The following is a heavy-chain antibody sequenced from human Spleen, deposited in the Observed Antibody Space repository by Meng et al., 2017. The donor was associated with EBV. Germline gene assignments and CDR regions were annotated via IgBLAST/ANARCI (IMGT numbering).Heavy chain of an antibody. D-gene: IGHD6-19*01. V-gene: IGHV4-39*01. Sequence: PGSDHGPGDPSEPLSLPLPVSCDPTRRFYSWGWIRQPPGRGLEWIGSVHYTGSTYYSPSLKSRVTVSVDTSKNQFSLRLTSVTAADTAVYYCARPFPSWQSPRLDPFGAWGQGTLVTASS. J-gene: IGHJ5*02. CDR2: VHYTGST. CDR1: CDPTRRFYS. CDR3: ARPFPSWQSPRLDPFGA.